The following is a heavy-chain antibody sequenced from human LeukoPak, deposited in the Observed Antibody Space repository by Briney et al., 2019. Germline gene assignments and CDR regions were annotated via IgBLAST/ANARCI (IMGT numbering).Heavy chain of an antibody. D-gene: IGHD4-11*01. V-gene: IGHV3-30*02. CDR1: GFTFSSYG. J-gene: IGHJ6*03. CDR3: ARRQSWYYYMDV. Sequence: PGGSLRLSCAASGFTFSSYGMHWVRQAPGKGPEWVAFIRYDGSNKYYADSVKGRFTISRDNAKNSLYLQMNSLRAEDTAVYYCARRQSWYYYMDVWGKGTTVTVSS. CDR2: IRYDGSNK.